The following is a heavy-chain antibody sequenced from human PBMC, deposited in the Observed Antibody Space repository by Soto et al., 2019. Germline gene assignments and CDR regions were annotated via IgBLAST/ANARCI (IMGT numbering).Heavy chain of an antibody. CDR2: INADGTSA. CDR3: VKVLARGVGVPRFYFDS. D-gene: IGHD2-2*01. V-gene: IGHV3-74*01. J-gene: IGHJ4*02. Sequence: GGSLRLSCAASGFTFSNSWMHWVRQVSGKGLEWVSRINADGTSASYADSVKGRFTISRDNAKNTLYLHVNSLRAEDTAVYYCVKVLARGVGVPRFYFDSWGQGALVTVSS. CDR1: GFTFSNSW.